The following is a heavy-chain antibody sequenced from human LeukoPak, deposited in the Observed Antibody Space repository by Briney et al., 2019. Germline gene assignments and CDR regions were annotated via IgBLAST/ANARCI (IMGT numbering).Heavy chain of an antibody. CDR3: ARDAAAGIADY. Sequence: PSENLSLTCTVSGGSIRSSYYYWGWIRQPPGKGLEWIGSIYDSGSTYYNPSLKSRVTISVDTSKNQFSLKLSSVTAADTAVYYCARDAAAGIADYWGQGTLVTVSS. J-gene: IGHJ4*02. D-gene: IGHD6-13*01. V-gene: IGHV4-39*02. CDR1: GGSIRSSYYY. CDR2: IYDSGST.